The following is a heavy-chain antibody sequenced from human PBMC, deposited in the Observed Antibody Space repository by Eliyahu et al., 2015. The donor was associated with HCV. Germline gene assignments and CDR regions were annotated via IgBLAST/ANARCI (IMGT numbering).Heavy chain of an antibody. CDR2: ISGSGGST. CDR3: AKGITMIVEGTSYYYYGMDV. Sequence: EVQLLESGGGLVQPGGSLRLSCAASGFXFSXYAMXWIRQAPGKGLEWVSAISGSGGSTYYADSVKGRFTISRDNSKNTLYLQMNSLRAEDTAVYYCAKGITMIVEGTSYYYYGMDVWGQGTTVTVSS. CDR1: GFXFSXYA. V-gene: IGHV3-23*01. J-gene: IGHJ6*02. D-gene: IGHD3-22*01.